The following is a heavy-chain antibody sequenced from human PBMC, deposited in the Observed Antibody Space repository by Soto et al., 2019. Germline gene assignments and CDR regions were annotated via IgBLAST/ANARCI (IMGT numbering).Heavy chain of an antibody. Sequence: QLQLQESGPGLVKPSETLSLTCTVSGGSISSSSYYWGWIRQPPGKGLEWIGSIYYSGSTYYNPSLKSRVTISVDTSKNQFSLQLSSVTAADTAVYYCARHHTSSYYDFWSGSVDYYYYYMDVWGKGTTVTVSS. D-gene: IGHD3-3*01. CDR1: GGSISSSSYY. CDR2: IYYSGST. J-gene: IGHJ6*03. V-gene: IGHV4-39*01. CDR3: ARHHTSSYYDFWSGSVDYYYYYMDV.